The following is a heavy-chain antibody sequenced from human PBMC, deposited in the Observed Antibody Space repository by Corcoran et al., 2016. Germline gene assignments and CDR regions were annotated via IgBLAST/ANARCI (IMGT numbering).Heavy chain of an antibody. V-gene: IGHV3-53*01. CDR2: IYSGGST. CDR3: ARGDTVTIPGVAY. D-gene: IGHD4-17*01. CDR1: GFTVSSNY. J-gene: IGHJ4*02. Sequence: EVQLVESGGGLIQPGGSLRLSCAASGFTVSSNYMSWVRQAPGKGLEWVSVIYSGGSTYYADSVKGRFTISRDNSKNTLYLQMNSLRAEDTAVYYCARGDTVTIPGVAYWGQGTLVTVSS.